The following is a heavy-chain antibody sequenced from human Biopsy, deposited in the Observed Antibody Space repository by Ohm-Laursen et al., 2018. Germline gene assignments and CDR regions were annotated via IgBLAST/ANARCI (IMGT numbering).Heavy chain of an antibody. V-gene: IGHV4-59*07. CDR3: ARGSNDFGGLYFPR. CDR2: ISYTGYT. Sequence: PSDTLSLTCTVSGGSISSDYWSWIRQPPGKGLEWIGHISYTGYTSYNASLKSRVTISVDTSRNHFSLRLSSLTAADTAVYYCARGSNDFGGLYFPRWGQGTLLTVSS. CDR1: GGSISSDY. J-gene: IGHJ4*02. D-gene: IGHD4-23*01.